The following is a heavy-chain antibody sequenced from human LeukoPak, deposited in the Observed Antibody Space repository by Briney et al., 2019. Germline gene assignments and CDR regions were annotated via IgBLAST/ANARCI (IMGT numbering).Heavy chain of an antibody. Sequence: GGSLRLSCAVSGITFSDYVMTWVRQAPGKGLEWVSAISGSGGSTYYADSVKGRFTISRDNSKNTLYLQMNNLRAEDTAVYYCAIRPNTGYYFDYWGQGTLVTVSS. CDR3: AIRPNTGYYFDY. D-gene: IGHD1-14*01. V-gene: IGHV3-23*01. J-gene: IGHJ4*02. CDR1: GITFSDYV. CDR2: ISGSGGST.